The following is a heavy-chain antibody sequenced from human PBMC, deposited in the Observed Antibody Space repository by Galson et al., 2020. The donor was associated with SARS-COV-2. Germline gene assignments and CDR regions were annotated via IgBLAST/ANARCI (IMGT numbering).Heavy chain of an antibody. V-gene: IGHV3-21*01. D-gene: IGHD3-3*01. CDR1: GFTFSSYS. CDR3: ARDLGDFWSGYYFDY. J-gene: IGHJ4*02. Sequence: GESLKISCAASGFTFSSYSMNWVRQAPGKGLEWVSSISSSSSYIYYADSVKGRFTISRDNAKNSLYLQMNSLRAEDTAVYYCARDLGDFWSGYYFDYWGQGTLVTVSS. CDR2: ISSSSSYI.